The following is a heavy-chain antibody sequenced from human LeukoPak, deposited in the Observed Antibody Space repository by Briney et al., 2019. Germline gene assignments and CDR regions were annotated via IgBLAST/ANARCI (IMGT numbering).Heavy chain of an antibody. V-gene: IGHV1-8*01. Sequence: ASVKVSCKASGYTFSSYDVNWVRQATGQGLEWTGWMNPKSHNTGYAQKFQGRITITSNSSTSTVFMELGSLTSDDTAVYYCARGGASAAARRFDPWGQGTLVTVSS. CDR2: MNPKSHNT. CDR1: GYTFSSYD. D-gene: IGHD6-13*01. J-gene: IGHJ5*02. CDR3: ARGGASAAARRFDP.